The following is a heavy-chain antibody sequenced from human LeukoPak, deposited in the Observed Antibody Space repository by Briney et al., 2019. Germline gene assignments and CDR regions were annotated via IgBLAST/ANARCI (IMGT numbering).Heavy chain of an antibody. Sequence: GASEKVSCKASGYTFTYRYLHWVRQAPGQALEWMVWITPFNGNTNYAQKFQDRVTITRDRSMSTAYMELSSLRSEDTAMYYCAGGEGYSYGYVWGQGTLVTVSS. CDR3: AGGEGYSYGYV. V-gene: IGHV1-45*02. CDR1: GYTFTYRY. CDR2: ITPFNGNT. J-gene: IGHJ4*02. D-gene: IGHD5-18*01.